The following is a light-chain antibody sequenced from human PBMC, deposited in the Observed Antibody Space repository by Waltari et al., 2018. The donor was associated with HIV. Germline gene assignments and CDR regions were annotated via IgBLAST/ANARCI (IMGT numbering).Light chain of an antibody. CDR1: KLGDKA. CDR2: QDT. Sequence: SYELTQPPPVSVSPGQTASITCPGDKLGDKAVSWYQQRPGQSPVLLIYQDTKRPSGIPERFSGSNSGNTATLTISGAQAMDESDYYCQASDTWTVFGGGTKLTVL. V-gene: IGLV3-1*01. CDR3: QASDTWTV. J-gene: IGLJ2*01.